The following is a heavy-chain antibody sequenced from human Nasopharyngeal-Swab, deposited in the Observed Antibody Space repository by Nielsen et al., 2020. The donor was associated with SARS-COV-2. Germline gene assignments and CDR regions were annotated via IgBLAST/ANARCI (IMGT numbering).Heavy chain of an antibody. CDR2: VYPGNSEV. V-gene: IGHV5-51*01. J-gene: IGHJ5*01. CDR1: GSSFVNHW. Sequence: GESLKISCMASGSSFVNHWIGWVRQKPGKGLEWMGMVYPGNSEVAYSPSFQGQATISADKSINTAYLQWTSLRASDTAMYFCARRAARDGYNYEVDPWGQGTLVTVS. D-gene: IGHD5-24*01. CDR3: ARRAARDGYNYEVDP.